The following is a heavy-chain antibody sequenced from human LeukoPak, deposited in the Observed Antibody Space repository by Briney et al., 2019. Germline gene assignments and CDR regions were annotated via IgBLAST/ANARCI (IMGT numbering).Heavy chain of an antibody. Sequence: SETLSLTCTVSGGSISSGGYYWSWIRQHPGKGLEWIGYIYYSGLTYYNPSLGSRVTVSLDTSRNQFSLKLTSVTAADTAVYYCARERTYFGPGSYPDSWGQGTLVTVS. J-gene: IGHJ4*02. CDR2: IYYSGLT. CDR3: ARERTYFGPGSYPDS. D-gene: IGHD3-10*01. V-gene: IGHV4-31*03. CDR1: GGSISSGGYY.